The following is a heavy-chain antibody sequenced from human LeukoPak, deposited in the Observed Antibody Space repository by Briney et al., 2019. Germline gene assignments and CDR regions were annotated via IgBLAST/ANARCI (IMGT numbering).Heavy chain of an antibody. CDR1: EYTFTSYD. Sequence: ASVKVSRKASEYTFTSYDINWVRQAHGQGLEWMGWMNPNSGNTGYAQKFQGRVTMTRVTSISTAYMELNNLTSEDTAVYYCARGSWGEIAGRKSFEFWGQGSLVTVSS. CDR3: ARGSWGEIAGRKSFEF. D-gene: IGHD6-6*01. V-gene: IGHV1-8*01. J-gene: IGHJ4*02. CDR2: MNPNSGNT.